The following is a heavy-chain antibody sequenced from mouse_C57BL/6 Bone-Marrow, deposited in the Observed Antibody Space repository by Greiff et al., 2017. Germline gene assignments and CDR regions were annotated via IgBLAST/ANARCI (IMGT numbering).Heavy chain of an antibody. CDR1: GYAFTNYL. V-gene: IGHV1-54*01. CDR2: INPGSGGT. Sequence: QVQLQQSGAELVRPGTSVKVSCKASGYAFTNYLIEWVKQRPGQGLEWIGVINPGSGGTNYNEKFKGKATLTADKSSSTAYMQLSSLTSEDSAVXFCARGNGNYVDYWGQGTTLTVSS. D-gene: IGHD2-1*01. CDR3: ARGNGNYVDY. J-gene: IGHJ2*01.